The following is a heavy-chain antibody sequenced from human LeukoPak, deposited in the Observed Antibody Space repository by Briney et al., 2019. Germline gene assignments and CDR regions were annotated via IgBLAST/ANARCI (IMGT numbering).Heavy chain of an antibody. J-gene: IGHJ4*02. CDR2: ISGSGRGSTT. D-gene: IGHD2-15*01. CDR3: AKSGLNRFDF. Sequence: PGGSLRLSCAPSGFTFSIYALSWVRQAPGKGLEWVSNISGSGRGSTTYYADSVQGRFTISRDNSKITLYLKMKSLRAHDTAVYSCAKSGLNRFDFWGQGTLVTVSS. CDR1: GFTFSIYA. V-gene: IGHV3-23*01.